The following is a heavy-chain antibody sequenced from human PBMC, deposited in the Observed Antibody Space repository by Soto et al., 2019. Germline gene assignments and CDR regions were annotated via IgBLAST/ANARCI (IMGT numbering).Heavy chain of an antibody. CDR2: VYYNGNT. CDR3: ARVADNWFDP. Sequence: SETLSLTCTVSGGSINSGSYYWDWIRQPPGKGLEWIGTVYYNGNTYYNPSLKSRVTISLDTSKNQFSLKVTSVTTADTAVYYCARVADNWFDPWGQGTLVTVSS. CDR1: GGSINSGSYY. J-gene: IGHJ5*02. V-gene: IGHV4-39*01. D-gene: IGHD5-12*01.